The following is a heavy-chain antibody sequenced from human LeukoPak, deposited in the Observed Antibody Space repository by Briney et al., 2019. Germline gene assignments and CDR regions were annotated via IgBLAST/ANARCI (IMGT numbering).Heavy chain of an antibody. V-gene: IGHV3-23*01. CDR2: ISGSGGRT. J-gene: IGHJ4*02. CDR3: AKHGDTAMWLDY. Sequence: PGGSLRLSCAASGFMFRSYAMSWVRQAPGKGLEWVSVISGSGGRTYYADSVKGRLTISRDNSKNTLYLQMNSLRVEDTAVYYCAKHGDTAMWLDYWGQGTLVTVSS. CDR1: GFMFRSYA. D-gene: IGHD5-18*01.